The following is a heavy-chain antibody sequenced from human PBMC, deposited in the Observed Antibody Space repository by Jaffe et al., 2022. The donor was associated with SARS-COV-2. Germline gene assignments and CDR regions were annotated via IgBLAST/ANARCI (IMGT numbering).Heavy chain of an antibody. CDR3: AKATGGIPPYYYGMDV. V-gene: IGHV3-30*18. Sequence: QVQLVESGGGVVQPGRSLRLSCAASGFTFSSYGMHWVRQAPGKGLEWVAVISYDGSNKYYADSVKGRFTISRDNSKNTLYLQMNSLRAEDTAVYYCAKATGGIPPYYYGMDVWGQGTTVTVSS. CDR1: GFTFSSYG. J-gene: IGHJ6*02. CDR2: ISYDGSNK. D-gene: IGHD2-15*01.